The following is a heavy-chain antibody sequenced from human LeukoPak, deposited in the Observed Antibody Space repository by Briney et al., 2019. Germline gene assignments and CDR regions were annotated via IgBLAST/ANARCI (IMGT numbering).Heavy chain of an antibody. CDR2: ICSGGST. J-gene: IGHJ4*02. D-gene: IGHD5-24*01. V-gene: IGHV3-53*01. Sequence: GGSLRLSCAVSGFTVSSNCMSWVRQVPGKGLEWVSVICSGGSTYYADSVKGRFTISRDNSKNTLYLQMNSLRAEDTAVYYCARNYPGDYWGQGTLVTVSS. CDR3: ARNYPGDY. CDR1: GFTVSSNC.